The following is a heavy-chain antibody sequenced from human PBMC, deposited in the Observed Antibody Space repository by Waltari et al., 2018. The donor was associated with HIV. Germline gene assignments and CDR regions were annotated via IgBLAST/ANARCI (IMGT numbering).Heavy chain of an antibody. V-gene: IGHV3-23*01. CDR2: IRGSGGNK. Sequence: QLLESGGGLVQPGGSLRLSCVASGFTFDKFAMNWVRQAPGQGLEWLSSIRGSGGNKFYADSVKGRISISRENSKNTVYLQINSLRVDDTAIYYCAKTVPTVTSIFEGFDVWGQGATVTVSS. D-gene: IGHD4-17*01. CDR3: AKTVPTVTSIFEGFDV. CDR1: GFTFDKFA. J-gene: IGHJ3*01.